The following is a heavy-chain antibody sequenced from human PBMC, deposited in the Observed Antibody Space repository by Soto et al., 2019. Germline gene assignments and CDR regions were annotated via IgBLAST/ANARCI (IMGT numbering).Heavy chain of an antibody. J-gene: IGHJ4*02. Sequence: VKVSCKASGYTFTSYDINWVRQAPGQGLEWMGGIIPIFGTANYAQKFQGRVTITADESTSTAYMELSSLRSEDTAVYYCARDPRKDSSGTRFDYWGQGTLVTVSS. CDR1: GYTFTSYD. D-gene: IGHD3-22*01. V-gene: IGHV1-69*13. CDR3: ARDPRKDSSGTRFDY. CDR2: IIPIFGTA.